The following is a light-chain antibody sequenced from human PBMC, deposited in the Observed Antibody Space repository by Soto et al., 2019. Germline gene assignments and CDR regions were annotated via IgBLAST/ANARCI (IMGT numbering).Light chain of an antibody. CDR2: DAS. V-gene: IGKV3-11*01. Sequence: EIALTQSPATLSLSPGERATLSCRASQSVSSYLAWYQQKPGQAPRLLIYDASNRATGIPARFSGSGSGTDFTLTISSLEPEDFAVYYRQQRSNWPPITFGQGTRLEIK. CDR1: QSVSSY. J-gene: IGKJ5*01. CDR3: QQRSNWPPIT.